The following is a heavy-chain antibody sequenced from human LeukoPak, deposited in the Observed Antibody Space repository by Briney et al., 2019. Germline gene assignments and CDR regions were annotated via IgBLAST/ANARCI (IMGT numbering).Heavy chain of an antibody. CDR3: ARDLSGSYLDY. Sequence: SETLSLTCTVSGDSFRSYYWSWIRQPPGKGLEWIGEINHSGSTNYNPSLKSRVTISVDTSKNQFSLKLSSVTAADTAVYYCARDLSGSYLDYWGQGTLVTVSS. CDR2: INHSGST. D-gene: IGHD1-26*01. V-gene: IGHV4-34*01. CDR1: GDSFRSYY. J-gene: IGHJ4*02.